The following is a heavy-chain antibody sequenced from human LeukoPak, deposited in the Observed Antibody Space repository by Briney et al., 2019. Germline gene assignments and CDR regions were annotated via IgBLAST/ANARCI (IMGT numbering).Heavy chain of an antibody. V-gene: IGHV1-18*01. CDR2: ISAYNGNT. D-gene: IGHD1-7*01. J-gene: IGHJ6*03. CDR1: GYTFTSYG. CDR3: ARLTGTTLYYYYMDV. Sequence: ASVKVSCKASGYTFTSYGISWVRQAHGQGLEWMGWISAYNGNTNYAQKLQGRVTMTTDTSTSTAYMELRSLRSDDTAVYYCARLTGTTLYYYYMDVWCKGTTVTVAS.